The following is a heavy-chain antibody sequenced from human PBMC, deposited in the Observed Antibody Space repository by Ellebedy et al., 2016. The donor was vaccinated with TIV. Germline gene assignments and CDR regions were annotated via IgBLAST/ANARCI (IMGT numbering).Heavy chain of an antibody. V-gene: IGHV3-30*02. J-gene: IGHJ3*02. CDR1: GFTFSTYG. CDR3: AKGGVGVDDAFDI. CDR2: TRSDGSKK. D-gene: IGHD3-3*01. Sequence: GESLKISCAASGFTFSTYGVHWVRQAPGKGVEWMAFTRSDGSKKYYADSVKGRITISRDNSENTLNLQMNSLRAEDTAVYYCAKGGVGVDDAFDIWGQGTMVTVSS.